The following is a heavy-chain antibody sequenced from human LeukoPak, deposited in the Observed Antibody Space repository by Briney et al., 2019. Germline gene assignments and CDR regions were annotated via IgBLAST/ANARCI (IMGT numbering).Heavy chain of an antibody. Sequence: ASVKVSCKASGYTFTGYYMHWVRQAPGQGLEWMGRINPNSGGTNYAKKFQGRVTMTRDTSISTAYMELSRLRSDDTAVYYCAREGYYDSSGHSGFDYWGQGTLVTVSS. CDR2: INPNSGGT. CDR3: AREGYYDSSGHSGFDY. J-gene: IGHJ4*02. D-gene: IGHD3-22*01. CDR1: GYTFTGYY. V-gene: IGHV1-2*06.